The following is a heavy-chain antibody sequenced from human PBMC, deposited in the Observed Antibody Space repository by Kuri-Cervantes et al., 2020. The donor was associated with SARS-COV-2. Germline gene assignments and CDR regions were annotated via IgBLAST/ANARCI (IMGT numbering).Heavy chain of an antibody. CDR1: GFTFSSYA. J-gene: IGHJ6*03. V-gene: IGHV3-30-3*02. D-gene: IGHD6-13*01. CDR2: ISYDGSNK. Sequence: GGSLRLSCAASGFTFSSYAMHWVRQAPGKGLEWVAVISYDGSNKYYADSVKGRFTISRDNPKNTLYLQMNSLRAEDTAVYYCAKDPGSWPYYYYMDVWGKGTTVTVSS. CDR3: AKDPGSWPYYYYMDV.